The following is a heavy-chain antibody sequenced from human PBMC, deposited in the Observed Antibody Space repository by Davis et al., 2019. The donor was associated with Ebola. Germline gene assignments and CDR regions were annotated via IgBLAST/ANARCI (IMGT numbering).Heavy chain of an antibody. CDR3: ARIKSSGWFDYFDY. V-gene: IGHV4-34*01. CDR1: GGSFSGYY. J-gene: IGHJ4*02. D-gene: IGHD6-19*01. Sequence: SETLSLTCAVYGGSFSGYYWSWIRQPPGRGLEWIGEINHRGSTNYNPSLKSRVTISVDTSKNQFSLKLSSVTAADTAVYYCARIKSSGWFDYFDYWGQGTLVTVSS. CDR2: INHRGST.